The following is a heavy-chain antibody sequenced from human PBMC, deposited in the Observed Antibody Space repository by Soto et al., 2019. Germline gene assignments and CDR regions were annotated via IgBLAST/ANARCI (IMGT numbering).Heavy chain of an antibody. J-gene: IGHJ4*02. CDR1: GFTFSSYW. CDR3: ARAGGEDMSISFGELTPFFDY. CDR2: IKQDGSEK. V-gene: IGHV3-7*01. D-gene: IGHD3-10*01. Sequence: GGSLRLSCAASGFTFSSYWMSWVRQAPGKGLEWVANIKQDGSEKYYVDSVKGRFTISRDNAKNSLYLQMNSLRAEDTAVYYCARAGGEDMSISFGELTPFFDYWGQGTLVTVSS.